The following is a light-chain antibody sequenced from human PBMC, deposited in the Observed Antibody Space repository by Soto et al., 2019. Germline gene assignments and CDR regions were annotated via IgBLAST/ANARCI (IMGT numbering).Light chain of an antibody. V-gene: IGKV1-17*01. Sequence: DIQMTQSPSSLSVSVGDRVTITCRASQGISNDLAWYQQKPGQAPKRLIYAASSMQSGVPSRFSGSGSGTEFTLTISSLQSEDFATYYCLEHNSYPPTFGQGTKLEIK. CDR3: LEHNSYPPT. J-gene: IGKJ2*01. CDR1: QGISND. CDR2: AAS.